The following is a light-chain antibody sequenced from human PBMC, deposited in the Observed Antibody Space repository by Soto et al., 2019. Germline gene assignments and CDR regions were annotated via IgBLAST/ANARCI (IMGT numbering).Light chain of an antibody. CDR2: GAS. CDR3: HQYYNWPA. J-gene: IGKJ1*01. Sequence: EIVMTQSPATLSMSPGERATLSCRASQSVSTNLAWYQQKPGQAPRLLIYGASTRATGIPARFSGSGSGTEFTLTISSLQSEDFAVYYCHQYYNWPAFGQGTKVEIK. CDR1: QSVSTN. V-gene: IGKV3-15*01.